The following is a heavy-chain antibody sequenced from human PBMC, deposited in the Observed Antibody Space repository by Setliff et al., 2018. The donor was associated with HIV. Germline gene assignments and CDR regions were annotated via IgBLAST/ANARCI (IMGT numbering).Heavy chain of an antibody. CDR1: GFIFSSYA. Sequence: PGGSLRLSCAASGFIFSSYAMHWVRQAPGKGLEWVAVIWHDGSNENYADSVKGRFTISRDNSKNTLYLQMSSLRVDDTAVYYCVKEAYSNTWYPGYYYYYMDVWGKGTTVTVSS. CDR3: VKEAYSNTWYPGYYYYYMDV. CDR2: IWHDGSNE. V-gene: IGHV3-30*15. D-gene: IGHD6-13*01. J-gene: IGHJ6*03.